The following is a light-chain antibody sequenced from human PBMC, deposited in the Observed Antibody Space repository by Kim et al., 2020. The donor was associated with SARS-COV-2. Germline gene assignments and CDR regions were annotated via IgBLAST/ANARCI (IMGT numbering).Light chain of an antibody. Sequence: GQSTTISCTGTSSDVGGYDYVSWYQQHPGKAPKLMFYDVTKRPSGISNRFSGSKSGNTASLTLSGLQAEDEAHYFCSSYTSSTTWVFGGGTKLTVL. CDR2: DVT. V-gene: IGLV2-14*03. CDR1: SSDVGGYDY. J-gene: IGLJ3*02. CDR3: SSYTSSTTWV.